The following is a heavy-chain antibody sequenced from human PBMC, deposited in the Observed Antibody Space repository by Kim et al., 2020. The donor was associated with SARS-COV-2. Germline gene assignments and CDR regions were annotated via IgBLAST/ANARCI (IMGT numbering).Heavy chain of an antibody. Sequence: YRGGSNNNPSLKSRVTISVDTSKNQFCLKLSYVTAADTAVYYCARDLGYDWGQGTLVTVSS. V-gene: IGHV4-59*01. CDR2: YRGGS. CDR3: ARDLGYD. D-gene: IGHD2-2*01. J-gene: IGHJ4*02.